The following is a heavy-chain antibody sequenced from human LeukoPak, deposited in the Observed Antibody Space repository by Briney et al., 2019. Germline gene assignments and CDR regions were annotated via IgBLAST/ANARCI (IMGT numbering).Heavy chain of an antibody. CDR3: ARLCSGGSCYSNYYYYGMDV. J-gene: IGHJ6*02. D-gene: IGHD2-15*01. Sequence: GGSLRPSCAASGFTFSSYGMHWVRQAPGKGLEWVAVIWYDGSNKYYADSVKGRFTISRDNSKNTLYLQMNSLRAEDTAVYYCARLCSGGSCYSNYYYYGMDVWGQGTTVTVSS. CDR1: GFTFSSYG. V-gene: IGHV3-33*01. CDR2: IWYDGSNK.